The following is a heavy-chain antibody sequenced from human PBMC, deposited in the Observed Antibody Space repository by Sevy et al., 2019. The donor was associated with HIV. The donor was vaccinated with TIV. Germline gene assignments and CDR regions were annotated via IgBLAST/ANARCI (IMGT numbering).Heavy chain of an antibody. V-gene: IGHV3-48*03. CDR2: ISSSGSTI. CDR3: AGSDYYDFWCCYYLQSQKYGMDV. D-gene: IGHD3-3*01. CDR1: GFTFSSYE. Sequence: GGSLRLSCAASGFTFSSYEMNWVRQAPGKGLEWVSYISSSGSTIYYGDAVKGRFTISRDNAKNSLYLQMNSLRAEDTAVYYCAGSDYYDFWCCYYLQSQKYGMDVLGQGTTFTVS. J-gene: IGHJ6*02.